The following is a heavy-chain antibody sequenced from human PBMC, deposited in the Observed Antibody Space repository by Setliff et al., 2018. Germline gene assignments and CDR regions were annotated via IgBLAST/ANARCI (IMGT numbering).Heavy chain of an antibody. CDR1: GYTFISYG. D-gene: IGHD3-3*01. Sequence: GASVQVSCRTSGYTFISYGLSWMRQAPGQGLEWMGWVSGYNGNTEYAQNLQGRVTMTMDTSTSTAYMELRSLTSDDTAVYYCARVPRLEWLLPTFDSWGQGTLVTVSS. CDR3: ARVPRLEWLLPTFDS. J-gene: IGHJ4*02. V-gene: IGHV1-18*01. CDR2: VSGYNGNT.